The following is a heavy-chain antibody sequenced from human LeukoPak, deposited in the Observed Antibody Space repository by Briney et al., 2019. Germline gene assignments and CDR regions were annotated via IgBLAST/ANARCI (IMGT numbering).Heavy chain of an antibody. CDR1: GYTFTSYY. D-gene: IGHD4-23*01. CDR2: INPSGGST. Sequence: ASVEVSCKASGYTFTSYYMHWVRQAPGQGLEWMGIINPSGGSTSYAQKFQGRVTMTRDTSTSTVYMELSSLRSEDTAVYYCARDLGVHGGNWNAFDIWGQGTMVTVSS. J-gene: IGHJ3*02. V-gene: IGHV1-46*01. CDR3: ARDLGVHGGNWNAFDI.